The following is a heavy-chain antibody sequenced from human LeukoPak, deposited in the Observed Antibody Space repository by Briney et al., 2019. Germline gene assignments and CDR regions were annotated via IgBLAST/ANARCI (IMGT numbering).Heavy chain of an antibody. V-gene: IGHV3-21*01. D-gene: IGHD3-3*01. CDR1: GFTFSSYE. J-gene: IGHJ3*02. Sequence: NTGGSLRLSCAASGFTFSSYEMNWVRQAPGKGLQWVSSISSSSSYIYYADSVKGRFTISRDNAKNSLYLQMNSLRAEDTAVYYCARVSAISLAFDIWGQGTMLTVSS. CDR2: ISSSSSYI. CDR3: ARVSAISLAFDI.